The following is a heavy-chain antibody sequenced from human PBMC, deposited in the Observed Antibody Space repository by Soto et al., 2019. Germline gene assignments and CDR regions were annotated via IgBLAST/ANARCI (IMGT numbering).Heavy chain of an antibody. V-gene: IGHV3-23*01. J-gene: IGHJ3*02. Sequence: QSGGSLRLSCEASGFSFSSFAMNWVRQAPGKGLEWVSDIGGSGGSTYYADSVKGRFTISRDNAKNSLYLQMNSLRAEDTAVYYCARDLALLWFGELFGHDAFDIWGQGTMVTVSS. CDR1: GFSFSSFA. CDR3: ARDLALLWFGELFGHDAFDI. CDR2: IGGSGGST. D-gene: IGHD3-10*01.